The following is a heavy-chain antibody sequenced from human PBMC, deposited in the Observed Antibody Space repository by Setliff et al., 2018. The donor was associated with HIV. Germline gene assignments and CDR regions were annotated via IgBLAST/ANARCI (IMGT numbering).Heavy chain of an antibody. CDR1: GHTFITYY. CDR3: ARDHMSVGAWVGATSRGLFQH. D-gene: IGHD1-26*01. Sequence: ASVKVSCKASGHTFITYYMHWVRQAPGQGLEWMGIINPSGGSTNYAQKFQGRVTMTRDASASTVYMELSSLRSEDTAVYYCARDHMSVGAWVGATSRGLFQHWGQGTLVTVSS. J-gene: IGHJ1*01. CDR2: INPSGGST. V-gene: IGHV1-46*01.